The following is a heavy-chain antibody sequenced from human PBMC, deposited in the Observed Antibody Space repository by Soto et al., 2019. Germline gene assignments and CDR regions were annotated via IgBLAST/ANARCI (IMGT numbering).Heavy chain of an antibody. CDR1: GGSVSSGSYY. J-gene: IGHJ4*02. V-gene: IGHV4-61*01. CDR2: IYYSGST. Sequence: SETLSLTCTVSGGSVSSGSYYWSWIRQPPGKGLEWIGYIYYSGSTNYNPSLKSRVTISVDTSKNQFSLKLSSVTAADTAVYYCARDTNSGKIDDWGQGTLVTVSS. D-gene: IGHD1-26*01. CDR3: ARDTNSGKIDD.